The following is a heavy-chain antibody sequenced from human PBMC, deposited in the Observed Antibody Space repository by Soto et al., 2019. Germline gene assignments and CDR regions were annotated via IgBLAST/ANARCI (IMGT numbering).Heavy chain of an antibody. Sequence: QVQLVQSGGGVVQPGRSLRLSCAASGFTFSIYGMHWVRQAPGQGLEWVAVIWYDGSNQYYADSVKGRFTISRDNSKKTLYLQMNSLRADDKAGYYCARATNGQWLELDYWGQGTLVTVSS. CDR3: ARATNGQWLELDY. V-gene: IGHV3-33*01. J-gene: IGHJ4*02. D-gene: IGHD6-19*01. CDR2: IWYDGSNQ. CDR1: GFTFSIYG.